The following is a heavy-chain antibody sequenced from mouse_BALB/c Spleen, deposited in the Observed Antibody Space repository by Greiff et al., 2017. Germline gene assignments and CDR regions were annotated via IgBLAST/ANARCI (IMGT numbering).Heavy chain of an antibody. J-gene: IGHJ2*01. CDR3: ARLHYYGFFDY. D-gene: IGHD1-2*01. CDR1: GFTFSSYA. CDR2: ISSGGSYT. Sequence: EVQGVESGGGLVKPGGSLKLSCAASGFTFSSYAMSWVRHSPEKRLEWVAEISSGGSYTYYPDTVTGRFTISRDNAKNTLYLEMSSLRSEDTAMYYCARLHYYGFFDYWGQGTTLTVSS. V-gene: IGHV5-9-4*01.